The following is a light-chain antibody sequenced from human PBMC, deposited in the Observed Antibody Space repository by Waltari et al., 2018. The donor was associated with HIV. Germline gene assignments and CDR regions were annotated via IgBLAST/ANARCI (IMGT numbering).Light chain of an antibody. CDR1: SSNIGSNY. V-gene: IGLV1-47*01. CDR2: RNN. CDR3: AAWDDSLSGRV. Sequence: QSVLTQPPSASGTPGQRVTISCSGSSSNIGSNYVYWYQQLPGPAPKLLIYRNNQRPSGVPDRFSGSNSGTSASLAISGLRSEDEADYYCAAWDDSLSGRVFGGGTKLTVL. J-gene: IGLJ3*02.